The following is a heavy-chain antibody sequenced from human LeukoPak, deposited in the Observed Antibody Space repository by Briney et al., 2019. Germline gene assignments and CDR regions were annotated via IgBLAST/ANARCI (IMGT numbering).Heavy chain of an antibody. J-gene: IGHJ4*02. Sequence: GESLQISCKGSGYSFITYWIGWVRQMPGKGLEWMGIIYPGDSDTRYSPSFQGQVTISADKSISTAYLQWSSLKASDTAMYYCARAYCGGDCYSENFDYWGQGTLVTVSS. V-gene: IGHV5-51*01. CDR3: ARAYCGGDCYSENFDY. CDR2: IYPGDSDT. D-gene: IGHD2-21*02. CDR1: GYSFITYW.